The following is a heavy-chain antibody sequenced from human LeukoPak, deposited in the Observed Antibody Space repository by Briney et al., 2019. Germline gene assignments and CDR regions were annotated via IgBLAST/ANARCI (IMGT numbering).Heavy chain of an antibody. Sequence: PGGSLRLSCAVSGFTFSDAWMSWVRQAPGKGLEWVGRIKSKTDGGTTDYAAPVKGRFTISRDDSKNTLYLQMNSLKTEDTAVYYCIAGGYIRPWYFDYWGQGILVTVSS. CDR3: IAGGYIRPWYFDY. CDR1: GFTFSDAW. V-gene: IGHV3-15*01. J-gene: IGHJ4*02. D-gene: IGHD3-22*01. CDR2: IKSKTDGGTT.